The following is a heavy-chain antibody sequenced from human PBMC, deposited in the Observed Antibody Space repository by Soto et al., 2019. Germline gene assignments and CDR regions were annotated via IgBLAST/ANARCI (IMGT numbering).Heavy chain of an antibody. Sequence: PGESLKLSCKGSGYDFDITWLAWVRQVPGKGLEWVGIIYPGDSDTRYSPSLEGQVTLSVDKSRNTVHLQMDSLRADDTAIYYCAKAKNDYNWDNSPPFDYWGQGTLVTVSS. CDR3: AKAKNDYNWDNSPPFDY. CDR2: IYPGDSDT. J-gene: IGHJ4*02. V-gene: IGHV5-51*01. D-gene: IGHD1-20*01. CDR1: GYDFDITW.